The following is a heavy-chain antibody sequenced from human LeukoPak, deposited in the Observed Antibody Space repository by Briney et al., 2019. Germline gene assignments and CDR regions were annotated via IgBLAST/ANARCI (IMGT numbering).Heavy chain of an antibody. V-gene: IGHV3-23*01. J-gene: IGHJ4*02. CDR1: GFTFSSYA. Sequence: GGSLRLSCAASGFTFSSYAMSWVRQAPGKGLEWVSAISGSGGSTYYADSVKGRFTISRDNSKNTLYLQMNSLRAEDTAVYYCANSRLVVPAVDYWGQGTLVTVSS. CDR3: ANSRLVVPAVDY. CDR2: ISGSGGST. D-gene: IGHD2-2*01.